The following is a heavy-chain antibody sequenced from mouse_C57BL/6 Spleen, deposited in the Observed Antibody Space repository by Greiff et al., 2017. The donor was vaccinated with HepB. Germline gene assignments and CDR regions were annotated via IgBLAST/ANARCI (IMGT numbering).Heavy chain of an antibody. J-gene: IGHJ2*01. CDR1: GYTFTSYW. CDR2: IDPSDSYT. V-gene: IGHV1-50*01. Sequence: QVQLKQPGAELVKPGASVKLSCKASGYTFTSYWMQWVKQRPGQGLGWIGEIDPSDSYTNYNQKFKGKATWTVDTSSSTAYRQLSSLTSEDSAVYYCARGEGNYDGYWGQGTTLTVSS. CDR3: ARGEGNYDGY. D-gene: IGHD2-1*01.